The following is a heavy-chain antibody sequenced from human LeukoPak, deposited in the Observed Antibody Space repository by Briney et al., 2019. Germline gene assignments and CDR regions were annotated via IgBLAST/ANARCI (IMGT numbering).Heavy chain of an antibody. D-gene: IGHD3-3*01. J-gene: IGHJ4*02. CDR2: ISNDGSRK. Sequence: PGGSLRLSCAVSGVTVSSNYMSWVRQAPGKGLEWVAIISNDGSRKYYAHSVEGRFTISRDNSKNTLYLQMDSLRAEDTAVYYCARDRAWNYFDYWGQGTLVTVSS. CDR1: GVTVSSNY. CDR3: ARDRAWNYFDY. V-gene: IGHV3-30*03.